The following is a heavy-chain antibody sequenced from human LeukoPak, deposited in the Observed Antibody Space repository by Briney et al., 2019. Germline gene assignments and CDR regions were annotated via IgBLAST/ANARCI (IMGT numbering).Heavy chain of an antibody. CDR2: IIPIFGTA. CDR3: ARVRDDDCSSTSCYYYYYMDV. J-gene: IGHJ6*03. Sequence: ASVKVSCKASGYTFTTYTINWVRQAPGQGLEWMGGIIPIFGTANYAQKFRGRVTITADESTSTAYMELSSLRSEDTAVYYCARVRDDDCSSTSCYYYYYMDVWGKGTTVTVSS. CDR1: GYTFTTYT. D-gene: IGHD2-2*01. V-gene: IGHV1-69*13.